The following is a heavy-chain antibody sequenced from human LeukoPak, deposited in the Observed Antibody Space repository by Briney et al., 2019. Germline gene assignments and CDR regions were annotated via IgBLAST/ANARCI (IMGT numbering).Heavy chain of an antibody. Sequence: GGSLRLSGAASGFTFSSYSMNWVRQAPGKGLEWVSSISSSSSYIYYADSVKGRFTISRDNAKNSLYLQMNSLRAEDTAVYYCAELGTTMIGGVWGKGTTVTISS. CDR2: ISSSSSYI. CDR1: GFTFSSYS. J-gene: IGHJ6*04. D-gene: IGHD3-10*02. CDR3: AELGTTMIGGV. V-gene: IGHV3-21*01.